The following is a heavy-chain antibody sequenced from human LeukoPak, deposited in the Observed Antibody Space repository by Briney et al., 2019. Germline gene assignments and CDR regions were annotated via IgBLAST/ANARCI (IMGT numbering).Heavy chain of an antibody. Sequence: GGSLGLSRAASGFTFSSYAMSWVRQAPGKGLEWVSAISGSGGSTYYADSVKGRFTIYRDNSKNTLYLQMNSLRAEDTAVYYCARPYYYDSSGYPSDYWGQGSLVTVSS. D-gene: IGHD3-22*01. CDR2: ISGSGGST. CDR1: GFTFSSYA. CDR3: ARPYYYDSSGYPSDY. J-gene: IGHJ4*02. V-gene: IGHV3-23*01.